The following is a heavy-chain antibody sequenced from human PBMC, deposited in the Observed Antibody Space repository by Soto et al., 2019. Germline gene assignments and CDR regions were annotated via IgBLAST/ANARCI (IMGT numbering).Heavy chain of an antibody. Sequence: EVQLVESGGGLVKPGGSLRLSCAASGFSFSSFTMNWVRQAPGKGLEWVSSIDTSSTYIYYADSVTGRFTISTDNAKKPVCLLMLSRRAEVTAAYYFAMETVFYNCNEGVMDVWGQATTATVAS. CDR3: AMETVFYNCNEGVMDV. CDR2: IDTSSTYI. V-gene: IGHV3-21*02. CDR1: GFSFSSFT. J-gene: IGHJ6*01. D-gene: IGHD1-20*01.